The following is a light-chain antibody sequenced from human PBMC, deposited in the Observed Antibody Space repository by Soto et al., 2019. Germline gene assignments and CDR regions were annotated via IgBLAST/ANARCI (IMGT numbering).Light chain of an antibody. CDR2: GAS. V-gene: IGKV3-20*01. CDR1: QSVSSSF. Sequence: EIVLTQSPGTLSLSPGERATLSCRASQSVSSSFLAWYQHKSGQAPRLLIYGASSRATGIPDRFSGSGSGTDFTLTISRLEPEDFGVYYCQQYGSSRTFGQGTKVEIK. J-gene: IGKJ1*01. CDR3: QQYGSSRT.